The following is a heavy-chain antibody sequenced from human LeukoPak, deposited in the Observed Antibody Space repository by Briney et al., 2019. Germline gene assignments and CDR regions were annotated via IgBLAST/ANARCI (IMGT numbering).Heavy chain of an antibody. CDR3: ARDGCDFWSGLRAEAFDI. CDR1: GFTFSNYS. J-gene: IGHJ3*02. Sequence: GSLRLSWAASGFTFSNYSLNWGRAAGRKGLEWGLSISSSSSYIYYPNSVNGRFTISRDNARNSLYLQINSLRAEDTAVYYCARDGCDFWSGLRAEAFDIWGQGTMVTVSS. CDR2: ISSSSSYI. V-gene: IGHV3-21*01. D-gene: IGHD3-3*01.